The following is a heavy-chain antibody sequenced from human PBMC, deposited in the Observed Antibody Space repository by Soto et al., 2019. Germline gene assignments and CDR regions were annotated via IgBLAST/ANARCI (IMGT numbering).Heavy chain of an antibody. D-gene: IGHD5-18*01. CDR3: ARSTALVRQYFDS. J-gene: IGHJ4*02. CDR2: ISPSGTT. CDR1: GGSISSGDYS. V-gene: IGHV4-30-2*06. Sequence: QLQLQESGSGLVKLSRTLSLTCIVSGGSISSGDYSWNWIRQSPGKGLQWIGYISPSGTTYYNPSLKSRVTISLDRSKNHFSLTLSSVTAADTAVYYCARSTALVRQYFDSWGQGTLVTVSS.